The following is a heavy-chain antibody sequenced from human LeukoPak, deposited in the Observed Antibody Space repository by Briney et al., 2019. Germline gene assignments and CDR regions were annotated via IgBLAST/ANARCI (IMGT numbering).Heavy chain of an antibody. CDR2: IYPGDSNV. CDR3: VRQSQGGSSIWYYY. V-gene: IGHV5-51*01. CDR1: GFTFTSYL. D-gene: IGHD6-13*01. J-gene: IGHJ4*02. Sequence: LGESLKISCESSGFTFTSYLIGWVRQMPGKGLELMGIIYPGDSNVRYSPSFQGQVTISADKSISTTYLQWSSLKASDTAMYYCVRQSQGGSSIWYYYWGQGTPVTVSS.